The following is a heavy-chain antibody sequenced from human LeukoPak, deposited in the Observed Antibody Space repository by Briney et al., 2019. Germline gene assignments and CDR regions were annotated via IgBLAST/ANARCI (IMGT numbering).Heavy chain of an antibody. CDR3: ARDRYGSGSNNWFDP. CDR1: GGSISSGGYS. CDR2: IYHSGST. Sequence: SQTLSLTCAVSGGSISSGGYSWSWIRQPPGKGLEWIGYIYHSGSTYYNPSLKSRVTISVDRSKNQFSLKLGSVTAADTAAYYCARDRYGSGSNNWFDPWGQGTLVTVSS. J-gene: IGHJ5*02. D-gene: IGHD3-10*01. V-gene: IGHV4-30-2*01.